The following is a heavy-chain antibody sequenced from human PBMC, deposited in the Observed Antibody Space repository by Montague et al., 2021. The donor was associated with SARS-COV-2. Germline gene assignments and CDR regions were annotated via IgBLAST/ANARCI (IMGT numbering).Heavy chain of an antibody. Sequence: SETLSLTCAVYGGSFSGYYWSWIRQPPGKGLEWIGEINHSGSTKYNPSLKSRVTISVDTSKNQFSLNLSSVTAADTAVYYCARVKRGYYYCLWVSARFDYWGQGTLVTVSS. J-gene: IGHJ4*02. CDR2: INHSGST. CDR1: GGSFSGYY. CDR3: ARVKRGYYYCLWVSARFDY. V-gene: IGHV4-34*01. D-gene: IGHD3-10*01.